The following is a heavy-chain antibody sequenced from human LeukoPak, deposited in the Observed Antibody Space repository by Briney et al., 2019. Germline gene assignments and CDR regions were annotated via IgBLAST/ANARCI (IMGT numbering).Heavy chain of an antibody. CDR2: ISSSGSTI. CDR3: ARALGYSSSWYRDYYYYMDV. D-gene: IGHD6-13*01. CDR1: GFTFSDYY. Sequence: GGSLRLSCAASGFTFSDYYMSWIRQAPGKGLEWVSYISSSGSTIYYADSVKGRFTISRDNAKNSLYLQMNSLRAEDTAVYYCARALGYSSSWYRDYYYYMDVWGKGTTVTVSS. V-gene: IGHV3-11*04. J-gene: IGHJ6*03.